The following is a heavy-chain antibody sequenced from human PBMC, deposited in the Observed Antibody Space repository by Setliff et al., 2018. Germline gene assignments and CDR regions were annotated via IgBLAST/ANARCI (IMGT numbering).Heavy chain of an antibody. CDR1: GYTFTSHY. CDR2: INPSSGRT. V-gene: IGHV1-46*01. Sequence: ASVKVSCKASGYTFTSHYMHWVRQAPGLGLEWMGTINPSSGRTSYAQKFQGRVTMTRDTSTSTVYMDMGSLRSEDTAVYYCARDVLQFLEWLFVPEGMDVWGKGTTVTVSS. CDR3: ARDVLQFLEWLFVPEGMDV. D-gene: IGHD3-3*01. J-gene: IGHJ6*03.